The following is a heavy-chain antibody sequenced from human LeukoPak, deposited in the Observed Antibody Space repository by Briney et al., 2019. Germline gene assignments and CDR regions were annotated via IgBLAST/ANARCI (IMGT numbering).Heavy chain of an antibody. CDR2: IWYDGSQK. CDR1: GFTFSSYG. D-gene: IGHD1-1*01. J-gene: IGHJ6*02. CDR3: ARDHGTTGTTYYYFYGMEV. Sequence: GGSLRLSCAASGFTFSSYGIHWVRQAPGQGLEWVAVIWYDGSQKYYADSVKGRFTISRDNSKNTLYLQMNSLGAEDTAVYYCARDHGTTGTTYYYFYGMEVWGQGTTVTASS. V-gene: IGHV3-33*01.